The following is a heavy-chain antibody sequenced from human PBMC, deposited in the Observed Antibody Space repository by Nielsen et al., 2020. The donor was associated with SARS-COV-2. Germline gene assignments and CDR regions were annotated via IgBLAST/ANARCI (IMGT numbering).Heavy chain of an antibody. V-gene: IGHV3-15*01. CDR1: GFTFSNAW. Sequence: ESLKISCAASGFTFSNAWMSWVRQAPGKGLEWVGRIKSKTDGGTTDYAAPVKGRFTISRDDSKNTLYLQMNSLKTEDTAVYYCTTVLRYFDWLSMSQYYYYYGMDVWGQGTTVTVSS. CDR2: IKSKTDGGTT. D-gene: IGHD3-9*01. CDR3: TTVLRYFDWLSMSQYYYYYGMDV. J-gene: IGHJ6*02.